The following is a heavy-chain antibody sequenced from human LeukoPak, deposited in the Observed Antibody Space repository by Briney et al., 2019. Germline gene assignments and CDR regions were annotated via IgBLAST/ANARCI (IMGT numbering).Heavy chain of an antibody. CDR2: ISSSDSTM. Sequence: GGSLRLSCAASGFTFSDYYMSWIRQAPGKGLEWVSYISSSDSTMYYADSVKGRFTISRDNAQNSLYLQMNSLRAEDTAVYYCARGYYGDYVPFDYWGQGTLVTVSS. J-gene: IGHJ4*02. D-gene: IGHD4-17*01. V-gene: IGHV3-11*04. CDR1: GFTFSDYY. CDR3: ARGYYGDYVPFDY.